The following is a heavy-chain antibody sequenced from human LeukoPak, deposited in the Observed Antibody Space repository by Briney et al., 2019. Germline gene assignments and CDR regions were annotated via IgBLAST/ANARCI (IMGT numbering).Heavy chain of an antibody. CDR1: GFTFSSYA. Sequence: GALRLSCAASGFTFSSYAMSWVRQAPGKGLEWVSAISGSGGSTYYADSVKGRFTISRDNSKNTLYLQMNSLRAEDTAVYYCARAPRNWGFDYWGQGTLVTVSS. V-gene: IGHV3-23*01. J-gene: IGHJ4*02. CDR2: ISGSGGST. D-gene: IGHD7-27*01. CDR3: ARAPRNWGFDY.